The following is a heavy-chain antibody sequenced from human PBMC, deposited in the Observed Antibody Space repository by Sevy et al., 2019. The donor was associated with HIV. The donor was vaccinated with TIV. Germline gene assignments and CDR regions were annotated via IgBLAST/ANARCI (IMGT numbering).Heavy chain of an antibody. D-gene: IGHD1-26*01. V-gene: IGHV3-48*02. CDR3: ARDLGGDSGSYFDAFDI. CDR2: ISSSSSTI. J-gene: IGHJ3*02. Sequence: GGSLRLSCAASGFTFSSYSMNWVRQAPGKGLEWVSYISSSSSTIYYADSVKGRFTISRDNAKNSLYLQMNSLRDEDTAVYYCARDLGGDSGSYFDAFDIWGQGTMVTVPS. CDR1: GFTFSSYS.